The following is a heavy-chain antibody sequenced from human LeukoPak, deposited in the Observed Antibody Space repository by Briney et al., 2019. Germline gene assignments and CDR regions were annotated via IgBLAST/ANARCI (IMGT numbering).Heavy chain of an antibody. CDR2: ISGSGGST. CDR3: AQVPDSTGYWGLLDY. Sequence: GGSLRLSCAASGFTFSSYAMSWVRQAPGKGLEWVSGISGSGGSTYYADSVKGRFTISRDNSKNTLYLQMNSLRAEDTAVYYCAQVPDSTGYWGLLDYWGQGTLVTVSS. J-gene: IGHJ4*02. D-gene: IGHD3-22*01. V-gene: IGHV3-23*01. CDR1: GFTFSSYA.